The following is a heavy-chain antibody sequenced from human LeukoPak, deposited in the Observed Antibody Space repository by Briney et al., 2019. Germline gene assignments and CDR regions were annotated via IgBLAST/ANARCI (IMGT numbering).Heavy chain of an antibody. Sequence: GGSLRLSCAASGFTFSSYSMNWVRQAPGKGLEWVSYISSSSTIYYADSVKGRFTISRDNAKNSLYLQMNSLRDEDTAVYYCARVENYYDSSGSRDAFDIWGQGTMVTVSS. CDR2: ISSSSTI. V-gene: IGHV3-48*02. D-gene: IGHD3-22*01. J-gene: IGHJ3*02. CDR1: GFTFSSYS. CDR3: ARVENYYDSSGSRDAFDI.